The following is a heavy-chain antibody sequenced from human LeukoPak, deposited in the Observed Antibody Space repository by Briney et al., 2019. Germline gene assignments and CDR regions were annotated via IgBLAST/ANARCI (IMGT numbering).Heavy chain of an antibody. D-gene: IGHD3-16*01. CDR2: VYQTGHT. Sequence: PSETLSLTCSVSGDSVSGYYWSWIRQPPGKGLEWIGYVYQTGHTHYSPSLKSRVTVSLDTSRNKVSLRVSSVTAADTAVYYCARHRFGHLFDSWARESWSSSPQ. J-gene: IGHJ4*02. V-gene: IGHV4-59*02. CDR3: ARHRFGHLFDS. CDR1: GDSVSGYY.